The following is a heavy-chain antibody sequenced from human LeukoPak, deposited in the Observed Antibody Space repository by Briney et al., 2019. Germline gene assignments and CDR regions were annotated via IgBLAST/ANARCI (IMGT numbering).Heavy chain of an antibody. CDR1: GDSVSSNSVT. V-gene: IGHV6-1*01. CDR2: TYYRSTWYN. CDR3: ARRLTQYDCFDP. D-gene: IGHD2-2*01. J-gene: IGHJ5*02. Sequence: SQTLSLTCAISGDSVSSNSVTWNWIRRSPSRGLEWVGRTYYRSTWYNASAVSVRRRLNVNPDTYKNQFSLRLNSVTPEDTAVYYCARRLTQYDCFDPWGQGILVTVSS.